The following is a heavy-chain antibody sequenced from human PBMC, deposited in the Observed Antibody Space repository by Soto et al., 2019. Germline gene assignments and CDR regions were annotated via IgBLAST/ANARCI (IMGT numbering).Heavy chain of an antibody. CDR2: ISDDGSRA. J-gene: IGHJ4*02. CDR1: GFTFSMYW. CDR3: TRGPRPSSVGTGAF. D-gene: IGHD3-10*01. Sequence: PGGSLRLSCTASGFTFSMYWMHWVRQVPGKGPEWVSRISDDGSRADYADSVKGRFTISRDNAKNTLYLEMHVLRADGTAVYYCTRGPRPSSVGTGAFWGQGTPVTVS. V-gene: IGHV3-74*01.